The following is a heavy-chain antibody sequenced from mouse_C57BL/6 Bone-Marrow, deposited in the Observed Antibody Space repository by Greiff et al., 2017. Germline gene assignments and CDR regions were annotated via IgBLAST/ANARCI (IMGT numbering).Heavy chain of an antibody. V-gene: IGHV8-8*01. D-gene: IGHD1-1*01. Sequence: ESGPGILQPSQTLSLTCSFSGFSLSTFGMGVGWLRQPSGKGLEWLAHIWWDDDKYYNPALKSRLTISKDTSKIQVFHKISNVDTPDTATYYCARIIATDPPFAYWGQGTLVTVSA. CDR3: ARIIATDPPFAY. CDR1: GFSLSTFGMG. J-gene: IGHJ3*01. CDR2: IWWDDDK.